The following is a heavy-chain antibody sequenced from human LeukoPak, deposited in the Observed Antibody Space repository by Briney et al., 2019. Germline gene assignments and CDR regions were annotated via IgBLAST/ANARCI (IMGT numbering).Heavy chain of an antibody. CDR1: GFTFDDYG. J-gene: IGHJ4*02. Sequence: GGSLRLSCAASGFTFDDYGMSWVRQAPGKGLEWVAGINWNGGSTGYADSVKGRFTISRDNAKNSLYLLVNSLRAEDTALYYCARDVLYDSSGYYSDYWGQGTLVTVSS. CDR3: ARDVLYDSSGYYSDY. CDR2: INWNGGST. D-gene: IGHD3-22*01. V-gene: IGHV3-20*04.